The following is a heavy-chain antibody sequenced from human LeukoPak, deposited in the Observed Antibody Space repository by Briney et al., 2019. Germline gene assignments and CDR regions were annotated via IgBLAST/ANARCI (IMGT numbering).Heavy chain of an antibody. J-gene: IGHJ4*02. Sequence: ASVKVSCKASGGTFSSYTISWVRQAPGQGLEWMGGIIPIFGTANYAQKFQGRVTITADESTSTAYMELSSLRSEDTAVYYCARDSHDYTSSWGQGTLVTVSS. D-gene: IGHD2-2*02. V-gene: IGHV1-69*01. CDR1: GGTFSSYT. CDR2: IIPIFGTA. CDR3: ARDSHDYTSS.